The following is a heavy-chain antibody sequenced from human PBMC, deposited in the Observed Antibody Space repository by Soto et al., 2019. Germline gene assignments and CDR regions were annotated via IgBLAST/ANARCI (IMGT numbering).Heavy chain of an antibody. Sequence: SETLSLTCAVYGGSFSGYYWSWIRQPPGKGLEWIGEINHSGSTNYNPSLKSRVTISVDTSKNQFSLKLSSVTAADTAVYYCATYSSSSGNWFDPWGQGTLVTVSS. D-gene: IGHD6-6*01. CDR3: ATYSSSSGNWFDP. CDR2: INHSGST. CDR1: GGSFSGYY. V-gene: IGHV4-34*01. J-gene: IGHJ5*02.